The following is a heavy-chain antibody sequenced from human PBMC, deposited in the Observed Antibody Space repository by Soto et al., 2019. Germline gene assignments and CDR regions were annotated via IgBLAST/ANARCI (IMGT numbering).Heavy chain of an antibody. Sequence: RLSCSASGFTFSSYAMSWVRQAPGKGLEWVSAISGSGGSTYYADSVKGRFTISRDNSKNTLYLQMNSLRAEDTAVYYCAKTLPDYYDSSGHYFDYWGKGTLVTVSS. D-gene: IGHD3-22*01. J-gene: IGHJ4*02. CDR2: ISGSGGST. CDR3: AKTLPDYYDSSGHYFDY. V-gene: IGHV3-23*01. CDR1: GFTFSSYA.